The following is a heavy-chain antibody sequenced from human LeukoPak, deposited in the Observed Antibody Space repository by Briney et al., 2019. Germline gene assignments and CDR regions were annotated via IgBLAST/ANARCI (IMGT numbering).Heavy chain of an antibody. J-gene: IGHJ4*02. V-gene: IGHV3-74*03. CDR2: ITPDGSAT. Sequence: GGSLRLSCVASVFIFSGHWMHWVRQVPGKGLVAVSRITPDGSATAYADSVEGRFTISIDNAKNTLYLEMNSLTTEDTALYYCTRSGYNNGYDYWGQGTLVTVSS. CDR1: VFIFSGHW. CDR3: TRSGYNNGYDY. D-gene: IGHD1-1*01.